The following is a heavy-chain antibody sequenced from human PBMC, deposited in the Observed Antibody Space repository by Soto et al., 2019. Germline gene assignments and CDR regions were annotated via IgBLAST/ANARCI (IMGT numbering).Heavy chain of an antibody. J-gene: IGHJ5*01. Sequence: SRPTLVHPTHTLTLTCTFSGFSLTNTGVTVGWIRQPPGKALEWLALMYWHDDKRYNPSLRNRLTSAKDTSKNRVVLTLANVGPVDTATYFCAHSHFEILTGPFDSWGRGTLVTVAS. CDR2: MYWHDDK. CDR1: GFSLTNTGVT. D-gene: IGHD3-9*01. V-gene: IGHV2-5*01. CDR3: AHSHFEILTGPFDS.